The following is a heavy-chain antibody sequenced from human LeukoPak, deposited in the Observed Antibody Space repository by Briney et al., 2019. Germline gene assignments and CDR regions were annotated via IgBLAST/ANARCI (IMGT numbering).Heavy chain of an antibody. J-gene: IGHJ4*02. CDR1: GFTFDEYA. Sequence: GGSLRLSCAASGFTFDEYAMHWVRQAPGKGLEWVSGISWNSGSIGYADSVKGRFTISRDNAKNSLYLQMNSLRAEDTALYYCAKDTGHGCSGGSCYSEFDYWGQGTLVTVSS. CDR3: AKDTGHGCSGGSCYSEFDY. V-gene: IGHV3-9*01. D-gene: IGHD2-15*01. CDR2: ISWNSGSI.